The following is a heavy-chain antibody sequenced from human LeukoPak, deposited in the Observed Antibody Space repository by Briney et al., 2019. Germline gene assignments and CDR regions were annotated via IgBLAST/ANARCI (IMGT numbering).Heavy chain of an antibody. D-gene: IGHD4-17*01. J-gene: IGHJ5*02. CDR1: GFTFSSYS. CDR2: ISSSSSTI. V-gene: IGHV3-48*04. CDR3: ARDSVDYGDSP. Sequence: PGGSLRLSCAASGFTFSSYSMNWVRQAPGKGLEWVSYISSSSSTIYYADSVKGRFTISRDNAKNSLYLQMNSLRAEDTAVYYCARDSVDYGDSPWGQGTLVTVSS.